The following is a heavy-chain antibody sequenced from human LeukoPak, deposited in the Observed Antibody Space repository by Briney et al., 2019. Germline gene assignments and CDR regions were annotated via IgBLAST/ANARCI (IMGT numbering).Heavy chain of an antibody. V-gene: IGHV3-64*04. CDR2: INLNGGTT. Sequence: GGSLRLSCSASGFTFSDYAMHWVRQAPGKGLEYVSGINLNGGTTYNADSVKGRFTISRENAKNSLYLQMNSLRAEDTAVYYCARGYNSGYYDYWGQGTLVTVSS. CDR3: ARGYNSGYYDY. J-gene: IGHJ4*02. D-gene: IGHD1-1*01. CDR1: GFTFSDYA.